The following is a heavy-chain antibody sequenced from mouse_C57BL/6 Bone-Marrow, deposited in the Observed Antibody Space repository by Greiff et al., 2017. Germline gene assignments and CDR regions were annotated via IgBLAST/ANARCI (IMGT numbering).Heavy chain of an antibody. Sequence: QVQLQQSGPELVQPGASVKISCKASGYAFSSSWMNWVKQRPGKGLEWIGRIYPGDGDTNYNGKFKGKATLTADKSSSTAYMQHSSLTSEYSAVYFCARIGNYHYYAMDYWGQGTSVTVSS. CDR1: GYAFSSSW. D-gene: IGHD2-1*01. CDR3: ARIGNYHYYAMDY. V-gene: IGHV1-82*01. CDR2: IYPGDGDT. J-gene: IGHJ4*01.